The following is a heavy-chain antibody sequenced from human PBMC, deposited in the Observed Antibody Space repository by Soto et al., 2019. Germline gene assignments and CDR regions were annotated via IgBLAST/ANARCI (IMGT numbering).Heavy chain of an antibody. Sequence: GGSLRLSCAASGFTFSSYELPWVRQAPGKGLEWVSYISSSGSTIYYADSVKGRFTISRDNAKNALYLQMNSLRAEDTAVYYCARAHSSGWYSYWYFDIWGRGTLVTVYS. J-gene: IGHJ2*01. V-gene: IGHV3-48*03. D-gene: IGHD6-19*01. CDR3: ARAHSSGWYSYWYFDI. CDR1: GFTFSSYE. CDR2: ISSSGSTI.